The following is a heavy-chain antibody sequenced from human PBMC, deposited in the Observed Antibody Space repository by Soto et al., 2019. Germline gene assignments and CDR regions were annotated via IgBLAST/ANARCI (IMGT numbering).Heavy chain of an antibody. V-gene: IGHV1-8*01. CDR2: MNPNSGNT. CDR1: GYSFTSYD. J-gene: IGHJ1*01. CDR3: ARVSMGSASEDFQH. Sequence: QVQLVQSGAEVKKPGASVKVSCKASGYSFTSYDINWVRQATGQGLEWMGWMNPNSGNTGYAQKFQGRVTMTRNTSISTAYMELSSLRSEDTAVYYCARVSMGSASEDFQHWGQGTMVTVSS. D-gene: IGHD6-6*01.